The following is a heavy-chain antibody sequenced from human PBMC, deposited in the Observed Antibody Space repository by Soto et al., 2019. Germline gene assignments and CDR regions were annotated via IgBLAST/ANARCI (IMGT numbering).Heavy chain of an antibody. CDR2: IGPESGAT. CDR1: GYTFTGHY. CDR3: GRGRSGQIVVFY. Sequence: ASVKVSCKASGYTFTGHYIHWVRQAPEQGPEWMGEIGPESGATRYAQKFQGRVTMTRDMSITTVYMELNNLSPDDTAVYYCGRGRSGQIVVFYWGQGTPVPVSS. D-gene: IGHD5-12*01. V-gene: IGHV1-2*02. J-gene: IGHJ4*02.